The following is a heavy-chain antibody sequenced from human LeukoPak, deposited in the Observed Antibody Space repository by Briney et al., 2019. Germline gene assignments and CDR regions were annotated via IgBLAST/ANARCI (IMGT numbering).Heavy chain of an antibody. V-gene: IGHV3-7*01. D-gene: IGHD1-1*01. Sequence: GGSLRLSCAASGFTFSNYWMSWVRQAPGKGLEWVANINQDGSEKYYVDSVKGRFTVSRDDAKNSLYLQMSSLRAEDTAVYHCARGDGDDNWLIDYWGQGTLVTVSS. CDR2: INQDGSEK. CDR3: ARGDGDDNWLIDY. J-gene: IGHJ4*02. CDR1: GFTFSNYW.